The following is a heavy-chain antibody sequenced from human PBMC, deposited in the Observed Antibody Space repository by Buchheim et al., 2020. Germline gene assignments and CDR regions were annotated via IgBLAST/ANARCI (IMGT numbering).Heavy chain of an antibody. CDR1: GFTFSSYG. D-gene: IGHD4-23*01. Sequence: VQLVESGGGVVQPGRSLRLSCAASGFTFSSYGMHWVRQAPGKGLEWVSYIRSSSSTIEYADSVKGRFTISRDNAKNSLYLQMNSLRDEDTAVYYCARGVDYSGDYYYYGMDVWGQGTT. V-gene: IGHV3-48*02. CDR3: ARGVDYSGDYYYYGMDV. CDR2: IRSSSSTI. J-gene: IGHJ6*02.